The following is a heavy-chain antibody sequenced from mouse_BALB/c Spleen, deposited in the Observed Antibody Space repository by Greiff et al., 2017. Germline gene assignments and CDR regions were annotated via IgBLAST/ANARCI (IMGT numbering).Heavy chain of an antibody. CDR1: GFNIKDTY. CDR2: IDPANGNT. Sequence: VQLQQSGAELVKPGASVKLSCTASGFNIKDTYMHWVKQRPEQGLEWIGRIDPANGNTKYDPKFQGKATITADTSSNTAYLQLSSLTSEDTAVYYCARAGHTYYYAMDYWGQGTSVTVSS. J-gene: IGHJ4*01. D-gene: IGHD6-1*01. V-gene: IGHV14-3*02. CDR3: ARAGHTYYYAMDY.